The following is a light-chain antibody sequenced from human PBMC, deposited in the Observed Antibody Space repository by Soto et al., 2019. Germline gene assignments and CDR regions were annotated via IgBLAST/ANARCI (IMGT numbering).Light chain of an antibody. J-gene: IGKJ1*01. CDR2: GAS. CDR1: ESISTN. V-gene: IGKV3-15*01. Sequence: EIVLTQSPATLSVSPVDGATLSCRASESISTNLAWYQQKPGQAPSLLIYGASTRATGIPARFSGSGSGTDFSLTISNQQSEDFAVYYCQHYNNWPPSTFGQGTKVEF. CDR3: QHYNNWPPST.